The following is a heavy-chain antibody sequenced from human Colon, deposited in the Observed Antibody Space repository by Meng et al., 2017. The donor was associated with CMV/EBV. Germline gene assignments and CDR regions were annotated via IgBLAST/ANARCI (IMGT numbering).Heavy chain of an antibody. CDR2: INHSGST. D-gene: IGHD4-11*01. CDR1: GGSLSGYY. CDR3: ARGRLPTDP. V-gene: IGHV4-34*01. J-gene: IGHJ5*02. Sequence: QVQLQQWGAGLLKPSETLSLTCAVYGGSLSGYYWSWSRQPPGKGLEWIGEINHSGSTNYNPSLKSRVTISVDTSKNQFSLKLSSVTAADTAVYYCARGRLPTDPWGQGTLVTVSS.